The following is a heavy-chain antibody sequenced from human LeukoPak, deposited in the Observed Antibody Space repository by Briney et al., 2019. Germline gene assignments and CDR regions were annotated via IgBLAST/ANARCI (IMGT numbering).Heavy chain of an antibody. D-gene: IGHD3-10*01. CDR1: GFTFSSYA. Sequence: PGGSLRLSCAASGFTFSSYAMSWVRQAPGKGLEWASAISGSGGSTYYADSVKGRFTISRDNSKNTLYLQMNSLRAEDTAVYYCARIWFGELLPNFDYWGQGTLVTVSS. CDR2: ISGSGGST. CDR3: ARIWFGELLPNFDY. V-gene: IGHV3-23*01. J-gene: IGHJ4*02.